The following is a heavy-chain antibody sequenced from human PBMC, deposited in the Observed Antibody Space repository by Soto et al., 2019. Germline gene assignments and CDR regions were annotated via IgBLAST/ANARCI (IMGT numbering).Heavy chain of an antibody. CDR1: GLTFSSYE. V-gene: IGHV3-48*03. D-gene: IGHD3-22*01. CDR2: IRQSGSTT. Sequence: PEGSRGLSCAASGLTFSSYEMNGVRTAPGKGLEWVSYIRQSGSTTQYADSVKGWFTISRDNSKNTLYLPMNSLRAEDTGVYYCAKPFNYFDGSGYYHFDSWGRGTLVTVSS. J-gene: IGHJ4*02. CDR3: AKPFNYFDGSGYYHFDS.